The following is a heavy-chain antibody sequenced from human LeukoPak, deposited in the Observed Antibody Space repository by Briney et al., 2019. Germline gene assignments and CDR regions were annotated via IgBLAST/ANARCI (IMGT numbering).Heavy chain of an antibody. J-gene: IGHJ4*02. CDR1: GASVNSGGYY. CDR2: IYYSGST. CDR3: ARENYYNTSGVTDY. Sequence: PSQTLSLTCSVSGASVNSGGYYWNWIRQHPGKGLEWIGNIYYSGSTYYNPSLETRVTISVDTSKNHFSLKLRSVIAADTAVYYCARENYYNTSGVTDYWGQGALVTVSS. D-gene: IGHD3-22*01. V-gene: IGHV4-31*03.